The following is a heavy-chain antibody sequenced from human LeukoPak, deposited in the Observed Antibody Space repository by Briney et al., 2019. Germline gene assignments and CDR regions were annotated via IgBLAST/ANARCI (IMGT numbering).Heavy chain of an antibody. CDR1: GFSVSSNF. CDR2: IYSSKIFSSGDT. Sequence: GGSLRLSCAASGFSVSSNFMSWVRRAPGKGLERVSVIYSSKIFSSGDTFYADSVKGRFTISRDNSKNTLYLQMNSLRVEDTAVYYCARDTDGSNVYFQYWGQGTLVTVSS. J-gene: IGHJ1*01. CDR3: ARDTDGSNVYFQY. D-gene: IGHD4-4*01. V-gene: IGHV3-66*01.